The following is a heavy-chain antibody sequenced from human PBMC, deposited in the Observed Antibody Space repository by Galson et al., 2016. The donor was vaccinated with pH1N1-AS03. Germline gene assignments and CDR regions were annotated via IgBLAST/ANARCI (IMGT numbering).Heavy chain of an antibody. D-gene: IGHD3-10*01. CDR1: GFSLTTDDMC. J-gene: IGHJ5*02. CDR2: IDWDDDK. V-gene: IGHV2-70*11. Sequence: PALVTPTQTLTLTCTFSGFSLTTDDMCVSWLRQPPGKALEWLARIDWDDDKYYSASLKTRLTISKDTSKNQVVLTMTNVDSVDTATYYCARTRADYYGSISWGQGTLVTVSS. CDR3: ARTRADYYGSIS.